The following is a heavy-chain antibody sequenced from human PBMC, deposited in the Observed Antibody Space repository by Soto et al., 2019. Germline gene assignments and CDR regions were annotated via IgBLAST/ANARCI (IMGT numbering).Heavy chain of an antibody. CDR1: GFTFSSHA. Sequence: GGSLRLSCAASGFTFSSHAMGWLRQAPGTEPEWVAFVDGSGADTSYADSVKGRFTISRDNSENSLYLHMNSLRAEDTGRYFCAKEFLAAAYAATSAFDLWGQGSLVTVSS. V-gene: IGHV3-23*01. CDR3: AKEFLAAAYAATSAFDL. J-gene: IGHJ4*02. CDR2: VDGSGADT. D-gene: IGHD2-8*01.